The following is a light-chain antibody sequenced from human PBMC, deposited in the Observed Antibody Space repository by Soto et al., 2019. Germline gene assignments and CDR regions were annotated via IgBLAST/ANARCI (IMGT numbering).Light chain of an antibody. CDR3: QQYGSSPPGLT. Sequence: EIVLTHSPGTLSLSPGERATLSCRASQSVSSSYLAWYQQKPGQAPRLLIYGASSRATGIPDRFSGSGSGTDFTLTISRLEPEDFAVYYCQQYGSSPPGLTFGGGTKV. V-gene: IGKV3-20*01. CDR2: GAS. J-gene: IGKJ4*01. CDR1: QSVSSSY.